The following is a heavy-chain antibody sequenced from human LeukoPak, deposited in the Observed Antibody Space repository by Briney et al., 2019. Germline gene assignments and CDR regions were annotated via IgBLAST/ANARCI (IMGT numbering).Heavy chain of an antibody. CDR3: ARGRVVGSGPLRAFDY. J-gene: IGHJ4*02. V-gene: IGHV4-59*01. CDR1: GGSISSNY. Sequence: SETLSLTCTVSGGSISSNYWSWIRQPPGKGLEWIGYIYYSGSTNYNPSLKSRVTISVDTSKNQFSLKLSSVTAADTAVYYCARGRVVGSGPLRAFDYWGQGTLVTVSS. CDR2: IYYSGST. D-gene: IGHD6-19*01.